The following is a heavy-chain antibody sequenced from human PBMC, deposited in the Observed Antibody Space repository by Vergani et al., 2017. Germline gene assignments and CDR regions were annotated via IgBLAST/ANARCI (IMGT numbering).Heavy chain of an antibody. CDR3: ARGIAVAGGYVYYGMDV. J-gene: IGHJ6*02. Sequence: QVQLVQSGAEVKKPGASVKVSCKASGYTFTSYGISWVRQAPGQGLEWMGWISAYNGNTNYAQKLQGRVTMTTDTSTSTAYMELSSLRSEDTAVYYCARGIAVAGGYVYYGMDVWGQGTTVTVSS. D-gene: IGHD6-19*01. CDR1: GYTFTSYG. V-gene: IGHV1-18*01. CDR2: ISAYNGNT.